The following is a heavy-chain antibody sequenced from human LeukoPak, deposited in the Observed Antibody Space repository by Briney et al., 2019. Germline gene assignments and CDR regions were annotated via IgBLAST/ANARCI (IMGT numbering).Heavy chain of an antibody. Sequence: SETLSLTCTVSGGSISSYYWSWIRQPPGKGLEWIGYIYYSGSTNYNPSLKSRVTISVDTSKNQFSLKLSSVTAADTAVYYCARGASILTRLRYFDWSPYNWFDPWGQGTLVTVSS. J-gene: IGHJ5*02. D-gene: IGHD3-9*01. CDR1: GGSISSYY. CDR2: IYYSGST. CDR3: ARGASILTRLRYFDWSPYNWFDP. V-gene: IGHV4-59*12.